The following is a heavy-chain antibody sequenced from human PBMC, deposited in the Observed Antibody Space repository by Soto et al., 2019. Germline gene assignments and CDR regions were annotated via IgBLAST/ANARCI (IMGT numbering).Heavy chain of an antibody. J-gene: IGHJ6*02. D-gene: IGHD3-10*01. CDR3: ERDRPVGALAYKGEDGMDV. CDR1: GGSIWDEDHY. CDR2: IYYSGAK. V-gene: IGHV4-30-4*01. Sequence: SETLSLTYTISGGSIWDEDHYWSWVRQSPGKGLEWIGHIYYSGAKYLSEALEGRVTMSLDTSKNQFSMHLRSVTAADTAKYFCERDRPVGALAYKGEDGMDVWGQGNKVT.